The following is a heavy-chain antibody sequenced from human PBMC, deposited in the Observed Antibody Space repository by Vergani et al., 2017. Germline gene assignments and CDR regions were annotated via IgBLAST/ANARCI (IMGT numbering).Heavy chain of an antibody. D-gene: IGHD4-17*01. CDR2: IGYDGSNK. CDR3: AGDRGETVTGDAFDI. J-gene: IGHJ3*02. CDR1: GFTFSSYG. V-gene: IGHV3-33*01. Sequence: QVQLVESGGGVVQPGRSLRLSCAASGFTFSSYGMHWVRQAPGKGLEWVAVIGYDGSNKYYADSVKGRFTISRDNSKNTLYLQMNSLRAEDTAVYYCAGDRGETVTGDAFDIWGQGTMVTVSS.